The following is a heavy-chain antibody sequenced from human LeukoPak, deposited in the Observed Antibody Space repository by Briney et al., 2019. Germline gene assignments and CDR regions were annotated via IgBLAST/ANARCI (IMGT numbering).Heavy chain of an antibody. Sequence: GGSLRLSCVASGITFSNYAVSWVRQTPEKGLDWVSVISGSAHKIRYADSVKGRFAISRDNSENIVYLQMNNLRVEDTAVYYCAGRPTGYSSGYIHWGQGTLVTVSS. CDR2: ISGSAHKI. V-gene: IGHV3-23*01. CDR1: GITFSNYA. J-gene: IGHJ4*02. CDR3: AGRPTGYSSGYIH. D-gene: IGHD5-18*01.